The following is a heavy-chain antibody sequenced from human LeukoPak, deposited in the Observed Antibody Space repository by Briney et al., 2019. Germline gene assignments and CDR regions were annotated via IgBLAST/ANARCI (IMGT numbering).Heavy chain of an antibody. J-gene: IGHJ4*02. V-gene: IGHV3-23*01. CDR3: AKGSFV. CDR2: ISGSSGIT. Sequence: GGSLRLSCAASGFTFSSCAMNWVRQAPGKGLEWVSGISGSSGITHYADSVRGRFTISRDNSKNTLYLQMNSLRAEDTAVYYCAKGSFVGGQGTLVTVSS. D-gene: IGHD2/OR15-2a*01. CDR1: GFTFSSCA.